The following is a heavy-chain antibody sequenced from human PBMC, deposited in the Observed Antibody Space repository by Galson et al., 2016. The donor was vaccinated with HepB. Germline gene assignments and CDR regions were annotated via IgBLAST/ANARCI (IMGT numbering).Heavy chain of an antibody. CDR3: TSAFWGPQY. CDR2: IKEDGTDK. J-gene: IGHJ4*02. V-gene: IGHV3-7*01. Sequence: SLRLSCAASGFTFSTSWMSWVRQAPGKGLEWVGCIKEDGTDKYYVDSVKGRFTISRDNAENSLYLQMNSLRAEDTAGYYCTSAFWGPQYWGQGALVAVSS. D-gene: IGHD2/OR15-2a*01. CDR1: GFTFSTSW.